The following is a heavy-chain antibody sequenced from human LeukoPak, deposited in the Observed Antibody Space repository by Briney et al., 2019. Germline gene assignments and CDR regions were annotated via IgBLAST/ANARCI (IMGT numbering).Heavy chain of an antibody. CDR1: GYSFTSYW. V-gene: IGHV5-51*01. CDR2: IYPGDSDT. D-gene: IGHD3-22*01. J-gene: IGHJ4*02. CDR3: ARLGTNYYEPRYFDY. Sequence: GESLKISCKGSGYSFTSYWIGWVRQMPGKGLEWMGIIYPGDSDTRYSPSFQGQVTISADKSISTAYLQWSSLKASDTAMYYCARLGTNYYEPRYFDYWGQGTLVTVSS.